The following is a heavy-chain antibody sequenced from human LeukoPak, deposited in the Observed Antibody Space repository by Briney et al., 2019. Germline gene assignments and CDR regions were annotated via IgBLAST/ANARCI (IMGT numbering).Heavy chain of an antibody. CDR2: IIPILGIA. V-gene: IGHV1-69*04. J-gene: IGHJ6*02. CDR1: GGTFSSYA. D-gene: IGHD6-19*01. Sequence: GASVTVSCKASGGTFSSYAISWVRQAPGQGLEWMGRIIPILGIANYAQKFQGRVTITADKSTSTAYMELSSLRSEDTAVYYCARIAVAGRTGYYYYGMDVWGQGTTVTVSS. CDR3: ARIAVAGRTGYYYYGMDV.